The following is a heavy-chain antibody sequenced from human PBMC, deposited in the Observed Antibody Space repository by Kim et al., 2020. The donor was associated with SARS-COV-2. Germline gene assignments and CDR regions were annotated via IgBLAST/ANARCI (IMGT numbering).Heavy chain of an antibody. V-gene: IGHV3-48*04. J-gene: IGHJ6*02. CDR1: GFTFSSYS. D-gene: IGHD3-22*01. Sequence: GGSLRLSCAASGFTFSSYSMNWVRQAPGKGLEWVSYISSSSSTIYYADSVKGRFTISRDNAKNSLYLQMNSLRAEDTAVYYCARDRVNYYDSSGYYYEFSTWGYYYYYGMDVWGQGTTVTVSS. CDR2: ISSSSSTI. CDR3: ARDRVNYYDSSGYYYEFSTWGYYYYYGMDV.